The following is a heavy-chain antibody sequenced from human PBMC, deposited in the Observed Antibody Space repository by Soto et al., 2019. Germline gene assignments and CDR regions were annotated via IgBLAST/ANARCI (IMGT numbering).Heavy chain of an antibody. J-gene: IGHJ6*02. CDR2: IRSKAYGGTT. D-gene: IGHD2-15*01. CDR3: TRVEVVVVAATVYYYGMDV. V-gene: IGHV3-49*03. Sequence: GSLRLSCTASGCTFGDYAMSWFRQAPGKGLDWVGFIRSKAYGGTTEYAASVKGRFTISRDDSKSIAYLQMNSLKTEDTAVYYCTRVEVVVVAATVYYYGMDVWGQGTTVTVSS. CDR1: GCTFGDYA.